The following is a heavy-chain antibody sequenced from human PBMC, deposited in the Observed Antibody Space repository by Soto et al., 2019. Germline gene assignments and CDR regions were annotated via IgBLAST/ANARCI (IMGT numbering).Heavy chain of an antibody. D-gene: IGHD3-22*01. J-gene: IGHJ4*02. CDR2: TYYRSKWYN. CDR3: ARHAPTYYYDSSGFYYFDF. V-gene: IGHV6-1*01. Sequence: SQTLSLTCAISGDSVSSNSATWNWIRQSPSRGLEWLGRTYYRSKWYNDYAVSVKSRITINPDTSKNQFSLQLNSVTPEDTAVNYCARHAPTYYYDSSGFYYFDFWGQGTLVTVSS. CDR1: GDSVSSNSAT.